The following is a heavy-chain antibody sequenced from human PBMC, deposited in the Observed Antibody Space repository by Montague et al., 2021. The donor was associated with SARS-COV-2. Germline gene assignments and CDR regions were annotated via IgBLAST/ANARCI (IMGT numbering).Heavy chain of an antibody. CDR2: IYYRGST. J-gene: IGHJ4*02. CDR3: ARDSHYYDSSGHFDY. D-gene: IGHD3-22*01. CDR1: GGSISSYY. Sequence: SETLSLTCTVSGGSISSYYWSWIRQPPGKGLEWIGYIYYRGSTNXNPSLKSRVTISVDTSKNQFSLKLSSVTAADTAVYYCARDSHYYDSSGHFDYWGQGTLVTVSS. V-gene: IGHV4-59*13.